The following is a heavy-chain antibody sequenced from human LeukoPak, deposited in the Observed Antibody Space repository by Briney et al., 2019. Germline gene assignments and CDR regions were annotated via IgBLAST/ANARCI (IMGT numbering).Heavy chain of an antibody. V-gene: IGHV1-46*01. CDR3: ARARLDYYYGMDV. D-gene: IGHD6-19*01. Sequence: ASVKVSCKASGYTFTSYYMHWVRQAPGQGLEWMGIINPSGGSTSYAQKFQGRVTMTRDTSTSTVYMELSSLRSEDAAVYYCARARLDYYYGMDVWGQGTTVTVSS. CDR1: GYTFTSYY. J-gene: IGHJ6*02. CDR2: INPSGGST.